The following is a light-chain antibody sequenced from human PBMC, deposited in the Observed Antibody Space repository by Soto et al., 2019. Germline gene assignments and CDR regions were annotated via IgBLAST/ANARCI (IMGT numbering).Light chain of an antibody. Sequence: QSVLTQPASVSGSPGQSITISCTGTSSDIGGYILVSWYQQEPGKAPKLMIYEGSKRPSGVSNRFSGSKSGNTASLTISGLQAEDEADYYCCSYAGSRTIYVFGTGTKLTVL. CDR1: SSDIGGYIL. V-gene: IGLV2-23*01. CDR2: EGS. J-gene: IGLJ1*01. CDR3: CSYAGSRTIYV.